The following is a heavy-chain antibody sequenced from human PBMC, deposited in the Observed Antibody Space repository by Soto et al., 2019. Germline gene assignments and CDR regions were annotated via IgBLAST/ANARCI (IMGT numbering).Heavy chain of an antibody. CDR3: AKWWSGRNAFDA. CDR2: VHHSGAT. D-gene: IGHD2-15*01. J-gene: IGHJ3*01. V-gene: IGHV4-59*01. CDR1: GGSTSSYY. Sequence: PSETLSLTCSVSGGSTSSYYWNWIRQPPGKGLEWIGYVHHSGATIYNPSVKSRVTMSVDTSKNQFSLNLSSVTPADTAVYYCAKWWSGRNAFDAWGQGIKVTVSS.